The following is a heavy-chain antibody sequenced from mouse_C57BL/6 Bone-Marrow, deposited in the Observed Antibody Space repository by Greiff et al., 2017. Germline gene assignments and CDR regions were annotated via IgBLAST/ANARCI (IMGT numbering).Heavy chain of an antibody. CDR1: GYSFTDYN. D-gene: IGHD4-1*01. CDR3: ASSGLVAY. J-gene: IGHJ3*01. Sequence: VQLQQSGPELVQPGASVTISCKASGYSFTDYNMNWVKQSNGQSLELIGVINPNYGPTSYNQQFKGKATLTVVQSSSTASMQLNSLTSDDSSFYYCASSGLVAYWGQGTLVTVSA. CDR2: INPNYGPT. V-gene: IGHV1-39*01.